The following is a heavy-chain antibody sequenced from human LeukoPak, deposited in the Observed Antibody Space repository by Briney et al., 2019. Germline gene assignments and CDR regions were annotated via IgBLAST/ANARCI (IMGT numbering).Heavy chain of an antibody. CDR2: TNPNSGGT. J-gene: IGHJ4*02. CDR3: ARVRDGYNWAFAY. D-gene: IGHD5-24*01. V-gene: IGHV1-2*02. CDR1: GYTFTASY. Sequence: ASVKVSCKASGYTFTASYMHWVRLAPGQGLEWMGWTNPNSGGTNYAQKFQGRVSMTRDPSISTAYMDLSSLSSDDTAVYYCARVRDGYNWAFAYWGQGTLVTVSS.